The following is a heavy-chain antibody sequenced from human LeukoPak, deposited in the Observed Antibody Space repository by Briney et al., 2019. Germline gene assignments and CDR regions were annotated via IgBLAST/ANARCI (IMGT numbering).Heavy chain of an antibody. CDR1: GFDFSSHH. J-gene: IGHJ3*02. CDR3: ARGGRGSAAVVAPRSFDI. Sequence: GVLRLSCAASGFDFSSHHMVWVRQAPGKGLEWVSVTYTRGNSYYTDSVKGRFIISRDTSKNTMDLQMNSLRPEDSALYFCARGGRGSAAVVAPRSFDIWGQGTMVAVSS. CDR2: TYTRGNS. D-gene: IGHD3-22*01. V-gene: IGHV3-53*01.